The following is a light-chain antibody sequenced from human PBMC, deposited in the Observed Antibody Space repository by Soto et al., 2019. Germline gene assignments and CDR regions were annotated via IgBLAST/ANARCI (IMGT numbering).Light chain of an antibody. CDR2: DAS. J-gene: IGKJ1*01. CDR1: QSVSSY. CDR3: QQYGSSPQT. V-gene: IGKV3-20*01. Sequence: ILLTQSPSTLSLSPGERATLSCRASQSVSSYLAWYQQKPGQAPRLLIYDASNRATGIPARFSGSGSGTDFTLTISRLEPEDFEVYYCQQYGSSPQTFGQGTKVDIK.